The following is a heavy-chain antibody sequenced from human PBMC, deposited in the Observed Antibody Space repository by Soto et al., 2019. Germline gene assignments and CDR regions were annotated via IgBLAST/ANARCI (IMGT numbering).Heavy chain of an antibody. V-gene: IGHV3-74*01. CDR3: AGDPLPEY. CDR1: GFIFSRYW. J-gene: IGHJ4*02. Sequence: GGSLRLSCAASGFIFSRYWMHWFRQAPGKGLVWVSRINSDGSIITYADSVKGRFTISRDNAKNTLYMQMNNQRADDTAVYCCAGDPLPEYCGQGTLVTVSS. CDR2: INSDGSII. D-gene: IGHD2-2*01.